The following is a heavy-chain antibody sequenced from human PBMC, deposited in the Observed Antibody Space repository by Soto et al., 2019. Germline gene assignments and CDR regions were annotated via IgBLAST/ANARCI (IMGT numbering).Heavy chain of an antibody. Sequence: TQSLTSALSCGYNSAVYYSWSWVRQTPGKGLELIGFIYNSGSTYYNSSLKSRVTISVDPSKNQFSLKLSSVTAADTAVYYRARQLVLDYSGMDXLGQGTTVT. CDR1: CGYNSAVYYS. J-gene: IGHJ6*02. CDR2: IYNSGST. D-gene: IGHD6-6*01. CDR3: ARQLVLDYSGMDX. V-gene: IGHV4-30-2*02.